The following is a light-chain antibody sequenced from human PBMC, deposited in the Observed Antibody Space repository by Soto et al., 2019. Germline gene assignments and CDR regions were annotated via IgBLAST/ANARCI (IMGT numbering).Light chain of an antibody. CDR1: TGAVTSGYY. CDR2: STS. CDR3: LLFYSATWM. V-gene: IGLV7-43*01. J-gene: IGLJ3*02. Sequence: QTVVTQEPSLTVSPGGTATLTCGSSTGAVTSGYYPIWFQLNPGQAPKTLIYSTSNKHSWTPAPFSGSLLGGKAALTLSGVQPEDEADYYCLLFYSATWMFGGGTKLTVL.